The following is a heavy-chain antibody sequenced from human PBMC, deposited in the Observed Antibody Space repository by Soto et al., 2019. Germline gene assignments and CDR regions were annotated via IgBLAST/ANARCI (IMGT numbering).Heavy chain of an antibody. Sequence: ASGKVSFKACGYPFTGYYIYLVRQAPGQGLEWMGWINPNSGGTNYAQKFQGRVTMTRDTSISTAYMELSRLRSYDTAVYYCPGLGDSGSYLWSFDYWGQGTMVTVSS. D-gene: IGHD3-10*01. CDR3: PGLGDSGSYLWSFDY. CDR1: GYPFTGYY. CDR2: INPNSGGT. J-gene: IGHJ4*02. V-gene: IGHV1-2*02.